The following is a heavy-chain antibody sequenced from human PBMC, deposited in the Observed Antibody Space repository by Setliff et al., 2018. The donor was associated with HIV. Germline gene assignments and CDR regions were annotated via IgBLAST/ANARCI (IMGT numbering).Heavy chain of an antibody. Sequence: GGSLRLSCAASGFTFSTYSMNWVRQAPGKGLEWVSYISRSGDTIDYADSVKGRFTISRDNAKNSVSLQMNSLRVEDTAVYYCARDSPGITFWGQGTLVTVSS. D-gene: IGHD3-16*01. V-gene: IGHV3-48*01. J-gene: IGHJ4*02. CDR1: GFTFSTYS. CDR2: ISRSGDTI. CDR3: ARDSPGITF.